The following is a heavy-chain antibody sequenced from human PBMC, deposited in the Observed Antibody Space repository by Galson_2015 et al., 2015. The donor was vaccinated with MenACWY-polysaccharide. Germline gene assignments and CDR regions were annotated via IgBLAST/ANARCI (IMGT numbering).Heavy chain of an antibody. V-gene: IGHV3-23*01. CDR3: ANLYYYGSGSYPPSFGS. Sequence: SLRLSCAASGFTFNIYGMPWVRQAPGKGLEWVSSIGRTGADTYYADSVKGRFTISRDNAKYTMSLQLNSLRAEDTAVYYCANLYYYGSGSYPPSFGSWGQGTLVTVSS. J-gene: IGHJ5*02. CDR2: IGRTGADT. D-gene: IGHD3-10*01. CDR1: GFTFNIYG.